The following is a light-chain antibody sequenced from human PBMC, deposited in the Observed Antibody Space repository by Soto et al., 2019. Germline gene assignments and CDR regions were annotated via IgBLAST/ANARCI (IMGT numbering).Light chain of an antibody. CDR3: SSYTSSSTRV. Sequence: QSALTQPASVSGSPGQSLTITCTGTSSDVGGYNYVSWYQQHPGKAPKLMIYEVSNRPSGVSNRFSGSKSGNTASLTISGLQAEDEADYYCSSYTSSSTRVFGGWTKVTVL. J-gene: IGLJ3*02. CDR1: SSDVGGYNY. CDR2: EVS. V-gene: IGLV2-14*01.